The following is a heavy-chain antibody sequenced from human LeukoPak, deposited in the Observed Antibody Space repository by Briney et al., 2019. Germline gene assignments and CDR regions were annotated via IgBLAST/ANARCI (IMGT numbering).Heavy chain of an antibody. CDR1: GGSISSSSYY. J-gene: IGHJ4*02. D-gene: IGHD3-10*01. Sequence: SETLSLTCTVSGGSISSSSYYWGWIRQPPGKGLEWIGSIYYSGSTYYNPSLKSRVTISVDTSNNQFSLKLSSVTAADTAVYYCARLLWFGELLRYLDYWGQGTLVTVSS. V-gene: IGHV4-39*01. CDR2: IYYSGST. CDR3: ARLLWFGELLRYLDY.